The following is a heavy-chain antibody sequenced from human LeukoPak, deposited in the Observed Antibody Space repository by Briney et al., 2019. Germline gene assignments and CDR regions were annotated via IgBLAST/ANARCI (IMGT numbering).Heavy chain of an antibody. CDR3: ARTNPVYGDYDY. Sequence: AGGSLRLSCAVSGFSVNDNYRSWVRQAPGKGLQWVSVMFPDGRTYYADSVKGRFTISRDLARNTLLLQMHSLRADDTAVHYCARTNPVYGDYDYWGQGTLVTVSS. J-gene: IGHJ4*02. CDR1: GFSVNDNY. CDR2: MFPDGRT. V-gene: IGHV3-53*01. D-gene: IGHD4-17*01.